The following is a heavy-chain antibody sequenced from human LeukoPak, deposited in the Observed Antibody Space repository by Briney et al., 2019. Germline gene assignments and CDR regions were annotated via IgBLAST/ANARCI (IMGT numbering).Heavy chain of an antibody. Sequence: PWASVKVSCKASGGTFSSYAISWVRQAPGQGLEWMGGIIPIFGTANYAQKFQGRVTITTDESTSTAYMELSSLRSEDTAVYYCALKGEDFWSGYYNSYYYYMDVWGKGTTVTVSS. CDR3: ALKGEDFWSGYYNSYYYYMDV. CDR2: IIPIFGTA. CDR1: GGTFSSYA. J-gene: IGHJ6*03. V-gene: IGHV1-69*05. D-gene: IGHD3-3*01.